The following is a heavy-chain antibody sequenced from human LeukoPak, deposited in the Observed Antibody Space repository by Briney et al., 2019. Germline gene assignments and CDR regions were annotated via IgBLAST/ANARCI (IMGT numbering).Heavy chain of an antibody. Sequence: GGSLRLSCAASGFIFSRSAMSWVRQAPGKGLEWVSYISSSGSTIYYADSVKGRFTISRDNAKNSLYLQMNSLRAEDTAVYYCAELGITMIGGVWGKGTTVTISS. CDR2: ISSSGSTI. J-gene: IGHJ6*04. CDR1: GFIFSRSA. V-gene: IGHV3-48*03. D-gene: IGHD3-10*02. CDR3: AELGITMIGGV.